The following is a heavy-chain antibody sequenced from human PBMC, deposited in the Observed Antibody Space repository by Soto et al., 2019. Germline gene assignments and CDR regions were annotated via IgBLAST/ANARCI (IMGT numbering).Heavy chain of an antibody. Sequence: ASVKVSCKASGHIRYGIHWARQAPGQRLEWVGWINADTGSTRYSQNFQGRVSITRDRSTTTFYMELSSLRSDDTALYYCARDRVPEGIVVVVTASDAFDMWGQGTMVTVSS. CDR2: INADTGST. V-gene: IGHV1-3*01. J-gene: IGHJ3*02. D-gene: IGHD2-15*01. CDR1: GHIRYG. CDR3: ARDRVPEGIVVVVTASDAFDM.